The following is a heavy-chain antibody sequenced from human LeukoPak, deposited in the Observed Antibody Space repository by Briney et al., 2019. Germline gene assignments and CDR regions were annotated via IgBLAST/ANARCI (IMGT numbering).Heavy chain of an antibody. D-gene: IGHD2-2*01. CDR2: IIPILGIA. CDR1: GGTFSSYA. Sequence: SVKVSCKASGGTFSSYAISWVRQAPGQGLEWMGRIIPILGIANYAQKFQGRVTVTADKSTSTAYMELSSLRSEDTAVYYCASAPSTSWDLNWFDPWGQGTLVTVSS. V-gene: IGHV1-69*04. J-gene: IGHJ5*02. CDR3: ASAPSTSWDLNWFDP.